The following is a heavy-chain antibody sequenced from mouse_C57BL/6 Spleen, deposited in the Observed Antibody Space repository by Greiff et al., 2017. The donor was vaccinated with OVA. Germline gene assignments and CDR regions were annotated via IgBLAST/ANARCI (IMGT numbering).Heavy chain of an antibody. CDR3: TGTYDYFDY. Sequence: EVMLVESGGGLVQPGGSMKLSCVASGFTFSNYWMNWVRQSPEKGLEWVAQIRLKSDNYATHYAESVKGRFTISRDDSKSSVYLQMNNLRAEDTGIYYCTGTYDYFDYWGQGTTLTVSS. J-gene: IGHJ2*01. CDR1: GFTFSNYW. V-gene: IGHV6-3*01. CDR2: IRLKSDNYAT. D-gene: IGHD2-3*01.